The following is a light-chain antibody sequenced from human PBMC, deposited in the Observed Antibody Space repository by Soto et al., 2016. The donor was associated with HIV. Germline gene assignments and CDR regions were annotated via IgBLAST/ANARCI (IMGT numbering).Light chain of an antibody. J-gene: IGKJ1*01. CDR3: QQYTSDLRGT. Sequence: DIQMTQSPSTLPTSVGDRVTITCRASQQIGSWLAWYQQKPGKAPKFLIYKASSLESGSHQGSAAVDLGQNSLSPSAACSLMILQLYYCQQYTSDLRGTFGQGTKVEIK. V-gene: IGKV1-5*03. CDR2: KAS. CDR1: QQIGSW.